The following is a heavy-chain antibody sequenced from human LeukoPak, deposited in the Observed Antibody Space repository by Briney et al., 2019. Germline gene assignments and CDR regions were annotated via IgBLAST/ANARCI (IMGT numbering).Heavy chain of an antibody. CDR2: MNPNSGGT. J-gene: IGHJ5*02. Sequence: ASVKVSCKASGYTFTSYDINWVRQATGQGLEWMGWMNPNSGGTNYAQKFQGRVTMTRDTSISTAYMELSRLRSDDTAVYYCARDALSDIVVVVAAIWFDPWGQGTLVTVSS. CDR1: GYTFTSYD. V-gene: IGHV1-2*02. D-gene: IGHD2-15*01. CDR3: ARDALSDIVVVVAAIWFDP.